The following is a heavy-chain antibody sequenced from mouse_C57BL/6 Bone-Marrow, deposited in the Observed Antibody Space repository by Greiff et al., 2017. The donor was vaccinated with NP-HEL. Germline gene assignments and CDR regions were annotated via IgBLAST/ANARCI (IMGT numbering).Heavy chain of an antibody. CDR1: GFTFSSYG. V-gene: IGHV5-6*01. J-gene: IGHJ3*01. CDR2: ISSGGSYT. Sequence: EVNLVESGGDLVKPGGSLKLSCGASGFTFSSYGMSWVRQTPDKRLEWVATISSGGSYTYYPDSVKGRFPISRDNAKNTRYLQLSSLKSEDTAMYYCGRQGKGPWFAGWGKGALVTVSA. CDR3: GRQGKGPWFAG.